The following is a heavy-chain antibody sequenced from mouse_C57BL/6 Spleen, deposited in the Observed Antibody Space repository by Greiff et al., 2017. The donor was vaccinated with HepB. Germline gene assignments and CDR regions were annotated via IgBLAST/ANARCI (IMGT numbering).Heavy chain of an antibody. V-gene: IGHV1-76*01. Sequence: VQLKESGAELVRPGASVKLSCKASGYTFTDYYINWVKQRPGQGLEWIARIYPGSGNTYYNEKFKGKATLTAEKSSSTAYMQLSSLTSEDSAVYFCARLGDYGGYFDYWGQGTTLTVSS. CDR2: IYPGSGNT. CDR1: GYTFTDYY. CDR3: ARLGDYGGYFDY. J-gene: IGHJ2*01. D-gene: IGHD2-4*01.